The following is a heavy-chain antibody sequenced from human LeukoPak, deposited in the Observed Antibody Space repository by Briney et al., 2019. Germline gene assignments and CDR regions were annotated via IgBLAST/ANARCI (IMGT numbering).Heavy chain of an antibody. V-gene: IGHV3-23*01. Sequence: GGSLRLSCAASGFTFSDYYMSWIRQAPGKGLEWVSTISADGGSIYYADSVKGRFTISRDNSKNTLCLQMNSLRAEDTAVYSCAKDLAYDTSGYPSWYFDLWGRGTLVTVSS. J-gene: IGHJ2*01. D-gene: IGHD3-22*01. CDR2: ISADGGSI. CDR3: AKDLAYDTSGYPSWYFDL. CDR1: GFTFSDYY.